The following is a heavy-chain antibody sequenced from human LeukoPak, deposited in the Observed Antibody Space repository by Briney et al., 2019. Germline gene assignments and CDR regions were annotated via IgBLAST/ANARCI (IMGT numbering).Heavy chain of an antibody. D-gene: IGHD3-3*01. CDR1: GFTVSSNY. V-gene: IGHV3-23*01. Sequence: GGSLRLSCAASGFTVSSNYMSWVRQAPGKGLEWVSAISGSGGSTYYADSVKGRFTISRDNSKNTLYLQMNSLRAEDTAVYYCAKGLRFLESYMDVWGKGTTVTVSS. CDR3: AKGLRFLESYMDV. J-gene: IGHJ6*03. CDR2: ISGSGGST.